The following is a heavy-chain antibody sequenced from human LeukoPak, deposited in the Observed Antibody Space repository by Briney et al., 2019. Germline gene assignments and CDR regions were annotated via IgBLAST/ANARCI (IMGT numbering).Heavy chain of an antibody. J-gene: IGHJ4*02. CDR3: AREITIDRGAITGPVDY. D-gene: IGHD3-10*01. V-gene: IGHV1-46*01. CDR1: GYTFTGYY. Sequence: ASVKVSCKASGYTFTGYYMHWVRQAPGQGLEWVGVINPNGGSASSAQNFQGRVTMTRDMSTSTVFMELSDLRYEDTAIYYCAREITIDRGAITGPVDYWGQGTLVTVSS. CDR2: INPNGGSA.